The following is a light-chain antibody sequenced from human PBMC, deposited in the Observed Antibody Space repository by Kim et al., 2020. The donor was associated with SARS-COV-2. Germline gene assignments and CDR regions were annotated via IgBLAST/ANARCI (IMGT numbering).Light chain of an antibody. J-gene: IGLJ1*01. CDR2: DSS. Sequence: GQSITIPCTGTSTDVGGYNSVAWYQQPPGKAPNLIIYDSSGRASGFSTRFSGSQSGNTASLTISGLRAEDEADYYCSSHTTSSTYVFGAGTKVTVL. CDR3: SSHTTSSTYV. CDR1: STDVGGYNS. V-gene: IGLV2-14*03.